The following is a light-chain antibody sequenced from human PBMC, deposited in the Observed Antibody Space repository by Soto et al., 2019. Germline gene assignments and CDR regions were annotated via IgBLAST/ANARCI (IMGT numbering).Light chain of an antibody. J-gene: IGKJ3*01. CDR1: QSVSSY. Sequence: EIVLTQSPATLSLSPGERATLSCRASQSVSSYLAWYQQKPGQAPRLLIYDASNRATGIPARFSGSGSGTDFTLTISSLDPEDFAVYYCQPRSNWPPLFGPGTKVDIK. CDR2: DAS. CDR3: QPRSNWPPL. V-gene: IGKV3-11*01.